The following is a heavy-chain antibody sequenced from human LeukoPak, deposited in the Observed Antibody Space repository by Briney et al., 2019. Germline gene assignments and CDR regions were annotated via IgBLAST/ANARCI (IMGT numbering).Heavy chain of an antibody. J-gene: IGHJ4*02. CDR2: IWYDGSNK. V-gene: IGHV3-33*06. CDR1: GFTFSSYG. Sequence: GRSLRLSCAASGFTFSSYGMHWVRQAPGKGLEWVAVIWYDGSNKYYADSVKGRFTISRDNAKNSLYLQMNSLRDEDTAVYYCAQGGSSGSYSTNWGQGTLVTVSS. D-gene: IGHD1-26*01. CDR3: AQGGSSGSYSTN.